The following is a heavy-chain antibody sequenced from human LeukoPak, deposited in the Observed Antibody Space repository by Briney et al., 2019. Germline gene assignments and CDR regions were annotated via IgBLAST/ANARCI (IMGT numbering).Heavy chain of an antibody. CDR1: GFTFSGSA. V-gene: IGHV3-73*01. J-gene: IGHJ5*02. D-gene: IGHD6-13*01. CDR3: TRHILPEERIAAAADNWFDP. Sequence: TGGSLRLSCAASGFTFSGSAMHWVRQASGKGLEWVGRIRSKANSYATAYAASVKGRFTISRDDSKNTAYLQMNSLKTEDTAVYYCTRHILPEERIAAAADNWFDPWGQGTLVTVSS. CDR2: IRSKANSYAT.